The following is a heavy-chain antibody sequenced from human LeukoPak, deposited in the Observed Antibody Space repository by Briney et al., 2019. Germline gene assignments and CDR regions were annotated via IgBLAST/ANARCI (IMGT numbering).Heavy chain of an antibody. V-gene: IGHV3-53*01. CDR1: GFTVSSNY. J-gene: IGHJ6*02. CDR3: ARASVGSGWYRHGMDV. Sequence: PGGSLRLSCAVSGFTVSSNYMSWVRQAPGKGLEWVSVIYGGGSTYYADSVKGRFTISRDNSKNTLYLQMNSLRAEDTAVYYCARASVGSGWYRHGMDVWGQGTTVTVSS. CDR2: IYGGGST. D-gene: IGHD6-19*01.